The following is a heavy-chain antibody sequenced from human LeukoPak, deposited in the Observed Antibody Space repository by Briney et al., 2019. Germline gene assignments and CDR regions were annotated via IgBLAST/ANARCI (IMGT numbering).Heavy chain of an antibody. CDR3: ARGYSSGWTWYYYYYYGMDV. Sequence: GASVKVSCKASGYTFTSYDINWVRQATGQGHEWMGWMNPNSGNTGYAQKFQGRVTMTRNTSISTAYMELSSLRSEDTAVYYCARGYSSGWTWYYYYYYGMDVWGQGTTVTVSS. D-gene: IGHD6-19*01. CDR1: GYTFTSYD. J-gene: IGHJ6*02. V-gene: IGHV1-8*01. CDR2: MNPNSGNT.